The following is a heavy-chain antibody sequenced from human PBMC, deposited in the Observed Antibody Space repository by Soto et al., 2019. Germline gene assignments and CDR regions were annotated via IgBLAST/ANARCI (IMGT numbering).Heavy chain of an antibody. V-gene: IGHV1-8*01. CDR2: MNPNSGNT. CDR3: ARAWARQLAPPSGY. CDR1: GYTFTSYD. J-gene: IGHJ4*02. D-gene: IGHD6-6*01. Sequence: ASVKVSCKASGYTFTSYDINWVRQATGQGLEWMGWMNPNSGNTGYAQKFQGRVTMTRNTSISTAYMELSSLRSEDTAVYYCARAWARQLAPPSGYWGQGTLVTVSS.